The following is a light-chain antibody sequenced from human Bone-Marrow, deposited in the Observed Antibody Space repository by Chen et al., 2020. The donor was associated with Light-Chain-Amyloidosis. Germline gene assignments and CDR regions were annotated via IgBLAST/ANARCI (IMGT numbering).Light chain of an antibody. J-gene: IGLJ1*01. Sequence: QSALTQPASVSGSPGQSITISCTGTSRDIGSYNYVSWYQQFPGKAPNPILNEVNQRPSGISHRFSGSKSDNTASLTISGLQAEDEAVYYCSSYSMRTILYVFGTGTTVTVL. CDR2: EVN. V-gene: IGLV2-14*01. CDR1: SRDIGSYNY. CDR3: SSYSMRTILYV.